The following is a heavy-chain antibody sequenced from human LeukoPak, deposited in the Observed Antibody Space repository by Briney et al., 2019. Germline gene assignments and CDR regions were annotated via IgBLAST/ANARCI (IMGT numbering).Heavy chain of an antibody. CDR1: GGSISRYY. V-gene: IGHV4-59*08. CDR3: ASGYSGYDFDY. D-gene: IGHD5-12*01. J-gene: IGHJ4*02. Sequence: SETLSLTCTVCGGSISRYYWTWIRQSPGKGLEWIGYVHYSGSTNYNPSLKSRVTMSVDTSKNQFSLNLSSVTAADTAVYYCASGYSGYDFDYWGQGTLVTVSS. CDR2: VHYSGST.